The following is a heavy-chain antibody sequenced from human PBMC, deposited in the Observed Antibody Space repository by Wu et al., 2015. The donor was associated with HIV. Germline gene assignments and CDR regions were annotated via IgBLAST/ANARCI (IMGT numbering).Heavy chain of an antibody. V-gene: IGHV1-8*01. Sequence: QVQLVQSGAEVKKPGASVKVSCKASGYTFTSYDINWVRQATGQGLEWMGWMNPNSGNTGYAQKFQGRVTMTRNTSISTAYVELSSLRSEDTAVYYCARVVDMVRGVIINVLLDYWGQGTLVTGLL. CDR2: MNPNSGNT. D-gene: IGHD3-10*01. CDR3: ARVVDMVRGVIINVLLDY. CDR1: GYTFTSYD. J-gene: IGHJ4*02.